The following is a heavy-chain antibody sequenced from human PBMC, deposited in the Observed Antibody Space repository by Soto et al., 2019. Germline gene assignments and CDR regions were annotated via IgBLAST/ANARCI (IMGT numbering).Heavy chain of an antibody. CDR2: MYPSGST. V-gene: IGHV4-30-2*01. CDR1: GFTFSSYS. Sequence: LRLSCAASGFTFSSYSMNWVRQAPGKGLEWIGYMYPSGSTYYNPSLKSRVTISIDRSKNQFSLKLSSVTAAGTAVYYCARVPDYWGQGNLVTVSS. CDR3: ARVPDY. J-gene: IGHJ4*01.